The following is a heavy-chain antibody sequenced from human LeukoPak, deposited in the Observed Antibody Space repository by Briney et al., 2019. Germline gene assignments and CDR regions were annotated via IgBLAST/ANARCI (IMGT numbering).Heavy chain of an antibody. CDR3: ASGDTTGYSGDAFNI. CDR1: GFTFSRYG. CDR2: IWYDGSNK. D-gene: IGHD3-22*01. Sequence: GGSLRLSCVASGFTFSRYGMHWVRQAPGKGLEWVAIIWYDGSNKYYADSVKGRFTISGDTSKNTLYLQMDSLRAEDTAVYYCASGDTTGYSGDAFNIWGQGTMVTVSS. V-gene: IGHV3-33*03. J-gene: IGHJ3*02.